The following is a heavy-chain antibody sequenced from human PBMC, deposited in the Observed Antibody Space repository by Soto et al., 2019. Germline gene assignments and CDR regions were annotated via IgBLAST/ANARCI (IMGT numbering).Heavy chain of an antibody. CDR1: CGSIISSSYY. CDR3: GTTPLGQDYEAPNPYFDY. J-gene: IGHJ4*02. D-gene: IGHD4-17*01. CDR2: IYYSGST. V-gene: IGHV4-39*01. Sequence: SETLSLTCTFSCGSIISSSYYWGWIRQPPGKGLEWIGSIYYSGSTYYNPSLKSRVTISVDTSKNQFSLKLSSVTAADTAVYYCGTTPLGQDYEAPNPYFDYWGQGTLVTVSS.